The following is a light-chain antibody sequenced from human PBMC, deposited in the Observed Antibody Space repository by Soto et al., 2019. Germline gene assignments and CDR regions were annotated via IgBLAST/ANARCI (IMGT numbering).Light chain of an antibody. V-gene: IGKV3-15*01. Sequence: EIVMTQSPATLSVSPGERATLSCRASQSVSNNLAWYQQKPGQAPRLLIYGASTRATGIPARFSGSGSGTEFTLTVSSLQSEDFAVYYCQQYKDWPLTFGXGTXXXX. CDR3: QQYKDWPLT. J-gene: IGKJ3*01. CDR2: GAS. CDR1: QSVSNN.